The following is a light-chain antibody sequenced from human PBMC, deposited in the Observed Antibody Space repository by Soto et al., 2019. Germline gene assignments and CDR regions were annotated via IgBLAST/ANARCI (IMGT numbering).Light chain of an antibody. J-gene: IGKJ4*01. CDR1: QSVSSN. CDR3: QQYGSSPS. V-gene: IGKV3-15*01. CDR2: GTT. Sequence: EIVMTQSPATLSVSPGERATLSCRASQSVSSNLAWYQQKPGQAPRLLMYGTTTRATGLPARFSGSGSGTQFTLTISSLRSEDLAVYYCQQYGSSPSFGGGTKVEIK.